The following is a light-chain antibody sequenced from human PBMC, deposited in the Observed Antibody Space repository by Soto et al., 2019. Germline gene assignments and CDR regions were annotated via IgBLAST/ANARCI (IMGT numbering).Light chain of an antibody. CDR1: QSVSSY. CDR3: QHYGSSPRT. V-gene: IGKV3-20*01. CDR2: RAS. J-gene: IGKJ1*01. Sequence: IVLTQSPATLSLSPGLRATLPCRACQSVSSYLAWYQQKPGQAPRLLINRASNRATGIPDRFTGSGSGTDFTLTINRLEPADFAVYYCQHYGSSPRTFGQGTKVDI.